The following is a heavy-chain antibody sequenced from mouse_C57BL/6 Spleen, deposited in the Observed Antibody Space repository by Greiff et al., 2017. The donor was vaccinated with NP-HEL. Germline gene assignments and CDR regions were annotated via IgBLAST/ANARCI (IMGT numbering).Heavy chain of an antibody. CDR1: GFTFSSYA. CDR3: ARDGDYGFDY. J-gene: IGHJ2*01. D-gene: IGHD2-4*01. V-gene: IGHV5-4*01. Sequence: EVKVVESGGGLVKPGGSLKLSCAASGFTFSSYAMSWVRQTPEKRLEWVATISDGGSYTYYPDNVKGRFTISRDNAKNNLYLQMSHLKSEDTAMYYCARDGDYGFDYWGQGTTLTVSS. CDR2: ISDGGSYT.